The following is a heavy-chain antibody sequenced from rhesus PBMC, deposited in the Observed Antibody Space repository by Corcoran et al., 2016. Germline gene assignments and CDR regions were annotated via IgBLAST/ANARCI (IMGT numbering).Heavy chain of an antibody. Sequence: QVQLVQSGAEVKKPGSSVKVSCKASGYTFTDYYMHWVRQAPRRGLERMGWIKPYNDKAKYAQKLQGRVTMTRDTSTSTAYMVLSSLRSEDTAVYCCARASEDDYGYCYTYGLDSWGQGVVVTVSS. CDR3: ARASEDDYGYCYTYGLDS. V-gene: IGHV1S2*01. J-gene: IGHJ6*01. D-gene: IGHD3-9*01. CDR2: IKPYNDKA. CDR1: GYTFTDYY.